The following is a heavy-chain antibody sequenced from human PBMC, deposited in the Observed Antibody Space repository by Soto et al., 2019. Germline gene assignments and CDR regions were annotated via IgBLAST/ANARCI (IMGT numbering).Heavy chain of an antibody. D-gene: IGHD2-2*01. J-gene: IGHJ6*02. CDR1: GYTFTGYY. CDR3: ARERYQVISDGMDV. CDR2: INPQTGGT. V-gene: IGHV1-2*02. Sequence: ASVKVSCKASGYTFTGYYIHWVREAPGQGLEWMGWINPQTGGTSYAQKFQGRVTLSRDTSINTAYLELSRLAFDDAAVYFCARERYQVISDGMDVWGQGTTVTVSS.